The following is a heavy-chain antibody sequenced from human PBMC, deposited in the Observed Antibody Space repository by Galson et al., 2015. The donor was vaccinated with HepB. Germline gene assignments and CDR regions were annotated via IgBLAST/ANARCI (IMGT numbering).Heavy chain of an antibody. CDR2: IWYDGSNK. D-gene: IGHD3-22*01. Sequence: SLRLSCAASGFTFSTYGMHWVRQAPGKGLEWVAFIWYDGSNKYYADSVKGRFTISRDNSKKTVYLQMSSLRAEDTAVYYGAKRDYYDSSGYPPLFDYWGQGTLVTVSS. J-gene: IGHJ4*02. V-gene: IGHV3-33*06. CDR1: GFTFSTYG. CDR3: AKRDYYDSSGYPPLFDY.